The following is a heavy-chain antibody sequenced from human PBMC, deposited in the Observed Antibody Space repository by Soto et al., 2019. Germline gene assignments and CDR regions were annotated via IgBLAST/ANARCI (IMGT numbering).Heavy chain of an antibody. CDR1: GDSITSSAW. J-gene: IGHJ5*02. Sequence: QVQLQESGPGLVKPSGTLSLTCAVSGDSITSSAWWSCVRQPPGKGLEWIGEIHLGGTTNYNPSLKSRVTISVDKSQNQFSLILNSVTAADTAIYYCASGDNWRLDLWGQGTLVTVSS. CDR2: IHLGGTT. D-gene: IGHD1-20*01. CDR3: ASGDNWRLDL. V-gene: IGHV4-4*02.